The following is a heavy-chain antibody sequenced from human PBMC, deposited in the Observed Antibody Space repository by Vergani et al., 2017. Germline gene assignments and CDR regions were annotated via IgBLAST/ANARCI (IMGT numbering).Heavy chain of an antibody. V-gene: IGHV1-18*01. D-gene: IGHD3-10*01. Sequence: QVQLVQSGAEVKKPGASVKVSCKASGYTFTSYGISWVRQAPGQGLEWMGWISAYNGNTNYAQKLQGRVTMTTDTSTSTAYMELRSLRSDDTAVYYCARKAITMVRGVIGRFDPWGQGTLVTVSS. CDR2: ISAYNGNT. CDR3: ARKAITMVRGVIGRFDP. CDR1: GYTFTSYG. J-gene: IGHJ5*02.